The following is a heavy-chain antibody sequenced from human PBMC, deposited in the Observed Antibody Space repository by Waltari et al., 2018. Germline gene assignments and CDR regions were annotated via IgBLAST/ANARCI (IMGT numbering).Heavy chain of an antibody. CDR3: VRHARTTSGGKHFDH. CDR1: GDSISSSSYY. V-gene: IGHV4-39*01. Sequence: QLQLQESGPGLVKASETLSLTRTVSGDSISSSSYYWGWVRKPPGKGLEWIGNMYYSGSTHYNPSLKSRVTISGDTSKSQFSLKLSSVTAADTSMYYCVRHARTTSGGKHFDHWGQGMLVTVSP. J-gene: IGHJ4*02. CDR2: MYYSGST. D-gene: IGHD2-15*01.